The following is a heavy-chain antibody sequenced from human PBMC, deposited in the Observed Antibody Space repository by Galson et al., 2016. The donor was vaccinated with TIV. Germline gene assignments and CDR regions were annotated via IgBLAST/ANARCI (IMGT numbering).Heavy chain of an antibody. CDR1: GGSIHNYY. J-gene: IGHJ4*02. D-gene: IGHD5-18*01. Sequence: LTCSVSGGSIHNYYWSWIRQPPEKGLEWIGFIYDSGSTNYNPSLKSQVTMSLDTSKNQFSLKLTSVTAADTAVYYCARRRGYSNGQVDYWGQGTLVTVSS. V-gene: IGHV4-59*08. CDR3: ARRRGYSNGQVDY. CDR2: IYDSGST.